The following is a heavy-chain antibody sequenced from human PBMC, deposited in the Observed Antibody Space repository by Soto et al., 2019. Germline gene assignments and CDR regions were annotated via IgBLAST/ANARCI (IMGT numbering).Heavy chain of an antibody. CDR1: GGTFSSYA. D-gene: IGHD4-4*01. Sequence: QVQLVQSGAEVKKPGSSVKVSCKASGGTFSSYAISWVRQAPGQGLEWMGGIIPIFGTANYAQKFQGRVTITADESTSTAYMELSSLRSEDTAVYYCARDSTSRHTVTGYNWFDPWGQGTLVTVSS. CDR2: IIPIFGTA. CDR3: ARDSTSRHTVTGYNWFDP. V-gene: IGHV1-69*01. J-gene: IGHJ5*02.